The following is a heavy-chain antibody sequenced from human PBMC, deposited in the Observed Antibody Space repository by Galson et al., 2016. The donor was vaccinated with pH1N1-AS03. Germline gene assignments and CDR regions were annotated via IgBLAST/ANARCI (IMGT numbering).Heavy chain of an antibody. CDR1: GFRFIYYW. CDR3: TSGMVELDY. V-gene: IGHV3-7*01. J-gene: IGHJ4*02. CDR2: IDQDGSEK. Sequence: SLRLSCAASGFRFIYYWMTWVRQAPGKGLEWVANIDQDGSEKYYMDSVEGRFTISRDNAKNSLSLKMNSLRSEDTAVYYCTSGMVELDYWGQGTLVTVSS. D-gene: IGHD3-10*01.